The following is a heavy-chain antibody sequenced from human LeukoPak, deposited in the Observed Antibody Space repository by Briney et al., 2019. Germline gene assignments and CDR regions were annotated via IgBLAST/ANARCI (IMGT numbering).Heavy chain of an antibody. CDR1: GGSISSYY. V-gene: IGHV4-39*07. Sequence: SETLSLTCTVSGGSISSYYWSWIRQPPGKGLEWIGSIYYSGSTYYNPSLKSRVTISVDTSKNQFSLKLSSVTAADTAVYYCARATVLRYFAPRYYFDYWGQGTLVTVSS. CDR2: IYYSGST. J-gene: IGHJ4*02. D-gene: IGHD3-9*01. CDR3: ARATVLRYFAPRYYFDY.